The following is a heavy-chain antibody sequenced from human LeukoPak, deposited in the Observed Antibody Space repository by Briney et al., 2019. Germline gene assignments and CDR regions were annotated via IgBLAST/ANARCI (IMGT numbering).Heavy chain of an antibody. CDR1: GFSFSRYC. D-gene: IGHD4-11*01. V-gene: IGHV3-21*01. CDR3: ARDDRDMTTVTTLDY. Sequence: PGGSLRLSCAASGFSFSRYCMNWVRQAPGKGLEWVSSISSSSSYIYYADSVKGRFTVSRDNAKNSLYLQMNSLRAEDAAVYYCARDDRDMTTVTTLDYWGQGTLVTVSS. J-gene: IGHJ4*02. CDR2: ISSSSSYI.